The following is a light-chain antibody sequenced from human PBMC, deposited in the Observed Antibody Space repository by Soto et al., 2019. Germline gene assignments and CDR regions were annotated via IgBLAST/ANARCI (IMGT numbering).Light chain of an antibody. V-gene: IGKV3-15*01. Sequence: EIVMTQSPGTLSVSPGERATLSCRASQTVFSNVAWYQQRPGQPPRLLISGASTRATGVSARFSASGSGTDFTLTITSLQSEDFAVYYCQQYNLWPPITFGQGTRLEIK. CDR3: QQYNLWPPIT. CDR1: QTVFSN. J-gene: IGKJ5*01. CDR2: GAS.